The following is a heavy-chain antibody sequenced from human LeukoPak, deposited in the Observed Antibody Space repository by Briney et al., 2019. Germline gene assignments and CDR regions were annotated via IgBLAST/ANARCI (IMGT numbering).Heavy chain of an antibody. CDR2: ISSSSTI. CDR3: ARVVDRSGYYPYYFDY. Sequence: PGGSLRLSCAASGFSFSSYSMSWVRQAPGKGLEWVSYISSSSTIYYADSVKGRFTISRDNAKNSLYLQMNSLRAEDTAVYYCARVVDRSGYYPYYFDYWGQGTLVTVSS. V-gene: IGHV3-48*01. CDR1: GFSFSSYS. J-gene: IGHJ4*02. D-gene: IGHD3-22*01.